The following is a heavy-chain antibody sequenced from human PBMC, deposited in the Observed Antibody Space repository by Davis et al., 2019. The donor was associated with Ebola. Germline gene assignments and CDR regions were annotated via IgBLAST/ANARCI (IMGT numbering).Heavy chain of an antibody. CDR3: ARSGDFWSELGYYYYGMDV. D-gene: IGHD3-3*01. Sequence: GESLKISCKGSGYSFTSYWIGWVRQMPGKGLEWMGIIYPGDSDTRYSPSFQGQVTISADKSISTAYLQWSSLKASDTAMYYCARSGDFWSELGYYYYGMDVWGQGTTVTVSS. CDR1: GYSFTSYW. V-gene: IGHV5-51*01. CDR2: IYPGDSDT. J-gene: IGHJ6*02.